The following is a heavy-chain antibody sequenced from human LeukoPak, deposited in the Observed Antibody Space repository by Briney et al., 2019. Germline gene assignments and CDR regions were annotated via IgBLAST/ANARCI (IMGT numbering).Heavy chain of an antibody. CDR3: ARDGDYVEACFDS. V-gene: IGHV1-2*02. D-gene: IGHD4-17*01. CDR1: GYISSDFY. J-gene: IGHJ4*02. Sequence: ASVGVSCKASGYISSDFYMHWVRQAPGQGLEWMGWINPKSGYTNYAQTFQGRVTMTTDTSINTAYMELSRLKSDDTALYYCARDGDYVEACFDSWGQGTLVTVSS. CDR2: INPKSGYT.